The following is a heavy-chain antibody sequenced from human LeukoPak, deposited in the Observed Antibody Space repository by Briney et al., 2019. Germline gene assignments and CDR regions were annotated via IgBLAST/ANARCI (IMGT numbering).Heavy chain of an antibody. CDR1: GGSISSHY. Sequence: SETLSLTCTASGGSISSHYWSWIRQPPGKGLEWIGYIYYSGSTNYNPSLKSRVTISVDTSKNQFSLKLSSVTAADAAVYYCARANRKGWFDPWGQGTLVTVSS. J-gene: IGHJ5*02. D-gene: IGHD1-14*01. CDR3: ARANRKGWFDP. CDR2: IYYSGST. V-gene: IGHV4-59*11.